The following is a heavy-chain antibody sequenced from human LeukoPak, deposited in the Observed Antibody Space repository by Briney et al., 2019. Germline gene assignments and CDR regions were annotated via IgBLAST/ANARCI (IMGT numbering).Heavy chain of an antibody. D-gene: IGHD3-22*01. CDR2: IYYSGNI. CDR1: GGSISSSSYY. J-gene: IGHJ5*02. CDR3: ARAPGYYDSSGYYAWFDP. Sequence: SETLSLTCTVSGGSISSSSYYWGWIRQPPGKGLEWIGYIYYSGNIKFNPSLKSRVTISVDTSKNQFSLKLSSVTAADTAVYYSARAPGYYDSSGYYAWFDPWGQGTLVTVSS. V-gene: IGHV4-61*05.